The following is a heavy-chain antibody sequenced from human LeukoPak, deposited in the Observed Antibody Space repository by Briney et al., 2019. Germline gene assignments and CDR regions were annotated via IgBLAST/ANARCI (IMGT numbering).Heavy chain of an antibody. CDR3: ARVEDYDILTGFDY. CDR2: IYYSGST. CDR1: GGSISSSSYY. D-gene: IGHD3-9*01. V-gene: IGHV4-39*07. Sequence: RTSETLSLTCTVSGGSISSSSYYWGWIRQPPGKGLEWIGSIYYSGSTYYNPSLKSRVTISVDTSKNQFSLKLSSVTAADTAVYYCARVEDYDILTGFDYWGQGTLVTVSS. J-gene: IGHJ4*02.